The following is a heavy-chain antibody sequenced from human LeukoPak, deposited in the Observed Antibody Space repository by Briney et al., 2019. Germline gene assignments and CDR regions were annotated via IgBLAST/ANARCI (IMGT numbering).Heavy chain of an antibody. CDR3: ARGRDAYYYDSSGYYVH. V-gene: IGHV1-8*03. D-gene: IGHD3-22*01. J-gene: IGHJ4*02. Sequence: ASVKVSCKASGYTFTSYDINWVRQATGQGLEWMGWMNPNSGNTGYAQKFQGRVTITRNTSISTAYMELSSLRSEDTAVYYCARGRDAYYYDSSGYYVHWGQGTLVTVSS. CDR2: MNPNSGNT. CDR1: GYTFTSYD.